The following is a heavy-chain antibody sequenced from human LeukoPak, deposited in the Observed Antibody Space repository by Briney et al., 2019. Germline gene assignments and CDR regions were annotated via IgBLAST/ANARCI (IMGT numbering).Heavy chain of an antibody. CDR2: ISGSGGST. J-gene: IGHJ4*02. Sequence: SGGSLRLSCAASGFTFSSYAMSWVRQAPGKGLEGVSAISGSGGSTYYADSVKGRFTISRDNSKNTLYLQMNSLRAEDTAVYYCARDLRDSSGYYYVDYWGQGTLVTVSS. D-gene: IGHD3-22*01. CDR3: ARDLRDSSGYYYVDY. V-gene: IGHV3-23*01. CDR1: GFTFSSYA.